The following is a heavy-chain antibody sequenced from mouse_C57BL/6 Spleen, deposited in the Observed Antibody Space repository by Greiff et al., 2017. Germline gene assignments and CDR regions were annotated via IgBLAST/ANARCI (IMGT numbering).Heavy chain of an antibody. V-gene: IGHV1-50*01. Sequence: VQLQQPGAELVKPGASVTLSCKASGYTFTSSWMQWVKQRPGQGLEWIGEIDPSDSYTTSTQKFKGKATLTVDPSSRPAYMQLSSLTSEDSAVYYCARRDYTRTDGGQGTTLTVSS. CDR2: IDPSDSYT. CDR3: ARRDYTRTD. D-gene: IGHD2-12*01. CDR1: GYTFTSSW. J-gene: IGHJ2*01.